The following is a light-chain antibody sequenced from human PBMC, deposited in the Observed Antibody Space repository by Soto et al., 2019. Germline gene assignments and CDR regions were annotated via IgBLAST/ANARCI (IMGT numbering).Light chain of an antibody. CDR2: EGI. CDR3: WSYVGTGV. CDR1: GSQVGSYKL. Sequence: QSVLTQPASVSGSLGQSITISCTGTGSQVGSYKLVSWYQQHPDKAPKLIIFEGINGPSGVSNRFSGSKSDNTASLSVSGLQGEDEADYYCWSYVGTGVFGGGTKLTVL. V-gene: IGLV2-23*01. J-gene: IGLJ3*02.